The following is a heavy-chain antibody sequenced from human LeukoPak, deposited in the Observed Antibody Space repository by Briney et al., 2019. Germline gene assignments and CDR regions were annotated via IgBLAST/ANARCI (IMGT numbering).Heavy chain of an antibody. CDR3: ARERTGANFDY. Sequence: SETLSLTCTVSGGSITTSSYYWGWIRQPPGKGLEWIGIIYYSGSTYYNPSLKGRVTISVDTSKNQFSLKLSSVTAADTAVYYCARERTGANFDYWGQGTLVTVSS. CDR2: IYYSGST. J-gene: IGHJ4*02. V-gene: IGHV4-39*02. D-gene: IGHD7-27*01. CDR1: GGSITTSSYY.